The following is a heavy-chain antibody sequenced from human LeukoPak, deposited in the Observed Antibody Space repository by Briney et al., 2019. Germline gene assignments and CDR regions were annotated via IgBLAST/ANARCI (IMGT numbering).Heavy chain of an antibody. D-gene: IGHD4-17*01. V-gene: IGHV3-23*01. CDR1: GFTFSSSD. CDR3: AKRPQNYGADY. J-gene: IGHJ4*02. CDR2: ISRSGGST. Sequence: GGSLRLSCVASGFTFSSSDMSWVRQAPGKGLEWVSAISRSGGSTYYADSVRGRFTISRDNSKNTLFLQMNSLRAEDTAVYYRAKRPQNYGADYWGLGTLVTVSS.